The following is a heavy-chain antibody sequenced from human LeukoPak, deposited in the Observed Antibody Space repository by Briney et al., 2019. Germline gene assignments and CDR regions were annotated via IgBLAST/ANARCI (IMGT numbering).Heavy chain of an antibody. V-gene: IGHV3-30*02. CDR1: GFTFSSYG. J-gene: IGHJ4*02. CDR2: IRYDGSNK. CDR3: AKDKRYSYGIFDY. Sequence: GGSLRLSCAASGFTFSSYGMHWVRQAPGKGLEWVAFIRYDGSNKYYADSVKGRFTISRDNSKNTLYLQMNSLGAEDTAVYYCAKDKRYSYGIFDYWGQGTLVTVSS. D-gene: IGHD5-18*01.